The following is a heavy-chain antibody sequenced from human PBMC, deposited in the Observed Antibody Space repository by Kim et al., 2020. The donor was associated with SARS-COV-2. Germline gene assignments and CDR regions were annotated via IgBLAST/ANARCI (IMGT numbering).Heavy chain of an antibody. D-gene: IGHD3-22*01. J-gene: IGHJ4*02. V-gene: IGHV3-30*04. CDR1: GFTFSSYA. Sequence: GGSLRLSCAASGFTFSSYAMHWVRQAPGKGLEWVAVISYDGSNKYYADSVKGRFTISRDNSKNTLYLQMNSLRAEDTAVYYCARDMIAEEYDYWGQGTLVTVSS. CDR3: ARDMIAEEYDY. CDR2: ISYDGSNK.